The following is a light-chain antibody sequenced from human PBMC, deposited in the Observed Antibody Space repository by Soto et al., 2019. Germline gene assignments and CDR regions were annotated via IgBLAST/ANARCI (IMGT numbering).Light chain of an antibody. J-gene: IGKJ5*01. CDR1: QSVSSSY. Sequence: VVLTQSPCTLSLSTGERATLSCRASQSVSSSYLAWYQQKPGQAPRLLIYGASNRATGIPARFSGSGSGTDFTLTISSLEPEDFAVYYCQQRSNWPLTFGQGTRLEIK. CDR2: GAS. CDR3: QQRSNWPLT. V-gene: IGKV3D-20*02.